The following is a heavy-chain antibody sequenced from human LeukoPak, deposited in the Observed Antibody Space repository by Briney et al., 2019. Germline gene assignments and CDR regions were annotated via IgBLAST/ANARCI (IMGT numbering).Heavy chain of an antibody. J-gene: IGHJ3*02. V-gene: IGHV2-5*02. D-gene: IGHD3-22*01. CDR2: IYWDDDK. Sequence: ESGPTLVKPTQTLTLTCTFSGFSLSTSGVGVAWIRQPPGKALEWLALIYWDDDKRYNPSLKTRVTITKDPSKNEVVLVMTNMKPVDTATYFRARRGDFDGSGYYGGHDAFDIWGQGTVVTVSS. CDR3: ARRGDFDGSGYYGGHDAFDI. CDR1: GFSLSTSGVG.